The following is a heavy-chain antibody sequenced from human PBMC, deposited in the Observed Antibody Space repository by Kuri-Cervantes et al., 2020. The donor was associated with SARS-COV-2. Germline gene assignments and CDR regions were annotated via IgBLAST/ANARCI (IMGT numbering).Heavy chain of an antibody. Sequence: SSENVSCQASGGTFNSHATNWVRQAPGQGLEWLGGIISFFGTTNYAQKFQGRITLTADKSTTTAYMELSSLRSEDTAVYYCARVFVCSGGSCYRAYYYYYCIDVWGQGTTVTVSS. V-gene: IGHV1-69*06. CDR1: GGTFNSHA. J-gene: IGHJ6*02. CDR3: ARVFVCSGGSCYRAYYYYYCIDV. CDR2: IISFFGTT. D-gene: IGHD2-15*01.